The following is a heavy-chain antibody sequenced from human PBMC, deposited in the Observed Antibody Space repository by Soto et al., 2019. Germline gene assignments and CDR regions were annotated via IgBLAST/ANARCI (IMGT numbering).Heavy chain of an antibody. J-gene: IGHJ6*02. V-gene: IGHV3-23*01. D-gene: IGHD3-22*01. CDR1: GFTFSSYA. CDR3: AKGGGSKDYYDTSGYYLYYYYAMDV. Sequence: EVQLLESGGGLVQPGGSLRLSCAASGFTFSSYAMTWVRQAPGKGLEWVSALSGSGVSTYYADSVKGRFTISRDNSKNTLYMQMTGLGAEDPAVYYCAKGGGSKDYYDTSGYYLYYYYAMDVWGQRTTVTVSS. CDR2: LSGSGVST.